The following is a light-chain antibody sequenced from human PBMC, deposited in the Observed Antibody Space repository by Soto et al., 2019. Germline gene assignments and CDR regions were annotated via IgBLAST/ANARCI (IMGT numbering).Light chain of an antibody. Sequence: EILMTQSPATLSVSPGERATLSCRASQSVSSNLAWYQQKPGQAPRLLIYAASTRATGIPARLSGSGSGKDFTLTISSLQSEDFAVYYCQQYNDWPPWTFGQGTKVDI. CDR1: QSVSSN. CDR2: AAS. V-gene: IGKV3-15*01. CDR3: QQYNDWPPWT. J-gene: IGKJ1*01.